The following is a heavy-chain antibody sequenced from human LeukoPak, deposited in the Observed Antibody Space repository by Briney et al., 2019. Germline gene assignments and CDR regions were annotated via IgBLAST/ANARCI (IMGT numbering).Heavy chain of an antibody. CDR3: ARHSAYYYDSSGFDY. J-gene: IGHJ4*02. CDR1: GGSISSSSYY. CDR2: IYYSGST. Sequence: PSETLSLTCTVSGGSISSSSYYWGWIRQPPGKGLEWIGSIYYSGSTYYNPPLKSRVTISVDTSKNQFSLKLSSVTAAGTAVYYCARHSAYYYDSSGFDYWGQGTLVTVSS. D-gene: IGHD3-22*01. V-gene: IGHV4-39*01.